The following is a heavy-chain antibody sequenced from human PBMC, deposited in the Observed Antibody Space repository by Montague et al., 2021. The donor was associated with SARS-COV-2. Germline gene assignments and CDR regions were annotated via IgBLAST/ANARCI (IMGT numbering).Heavy chain of an antibody. Sequence: SETLSLTCSVSGDSISTSTFYWGWIRQSPGKGLEWIGTISYNGRTFYNPSPRSRLTISVDPSENQFSLKLNSVTAADTAVYYCTRLALLVAGGIGCFDPWGQGTLVTVSS. CDR1: GDSISTSTFY. J-gene: IGHJ5*02. V-gene: IGHV4-39*01. CDR2: ISYNGRT. D-gene: IGHD1-1*01. CDR3: TRLALLVAGGIGCFDP.